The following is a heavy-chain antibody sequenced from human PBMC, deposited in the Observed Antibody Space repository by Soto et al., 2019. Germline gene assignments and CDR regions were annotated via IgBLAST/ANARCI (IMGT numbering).Heavy chain of an antibody. CDR3: ARNSPLYSSSWYYYGMDV. CDR2: ISTDNGNT. CDR1: GYTFTSSG. Sequence: ASVKVSCKASGYTFTSSGISWVRQAPGQGLEWLGWISTDNGNTNYAQHLQGRVSLTTDTSTSTAYMDLRSLRSDDTAMYYCARNSPLYSSSWYYYGMDVWGQGTTVTVSS. J-gene: IGHJ6*02. V-gene: IGHV1-18*01. D-gene: IGHD6-13*01.